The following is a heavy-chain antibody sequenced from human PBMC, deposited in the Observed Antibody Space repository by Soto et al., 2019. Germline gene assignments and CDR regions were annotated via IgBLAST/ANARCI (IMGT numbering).Heavy chain of an antibody. Sequence: ASVKVSCKASGYTFSDYHMHWVRQAPGQGLEWMGWINAANGDTKYSPKFQGRVTITRDTSASTAYMELSSLRSEDTAVYYCVRRHVSATGIDWFDPWGQGTLVTVSS. CDR1: GYTFSDYH. CDR3: VRRHVSATGIDWFDP. D-gene: IGHD6-13*01. CDR2: INAANGDT. J-gene: IGHJ5*02. V-gene: IGHV1-3*01.